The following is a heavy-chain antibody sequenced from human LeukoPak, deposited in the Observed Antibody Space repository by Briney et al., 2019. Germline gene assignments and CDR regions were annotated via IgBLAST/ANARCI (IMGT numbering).Heavy chain of an antibody. Sequence: SETLSLTCAVSGSSISSDYYWGWIRQPPGKGLEWIGSISHGGSTYYSPSPKSRLTISVDTSKNQFSLNLSSVTAADTAVYYCAGAPYNFWSTYLDYWGQGTLVSVSS. CDR3: AGAPYNFWSTYLDY. D-gene: IGHD3-3*01. J-gene: IGHJ4*02. CDR2: ISHGGST. V-gene: IGHV4-38-2*01. CDR1: GSSISSDYY.